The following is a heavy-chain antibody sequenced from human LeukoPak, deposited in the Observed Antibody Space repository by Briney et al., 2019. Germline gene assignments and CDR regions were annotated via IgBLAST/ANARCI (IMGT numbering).Heavy chain of an antibody. CDR2: IYYSGST. Sequence: SETLSLTCTVSGGSISSSSYYWGWIRQPPGKGLEWIGSIYYSGSTYYNPSLKSRVTISVDTSKNQSSLKLSSVTAADTAVYYCARLWLVQGFDYWGQGTLVTVSS. V-gene: IGHV4-39*01. CDR1: GGSISSSSYY. CDR3: ARLWLVQGFDY. J-gene: IGHJ4*02. D-gene: IGHD6-19*01.